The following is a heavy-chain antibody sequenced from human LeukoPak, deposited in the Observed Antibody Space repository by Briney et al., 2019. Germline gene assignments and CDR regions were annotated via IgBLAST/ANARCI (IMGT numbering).Heavy chain of an antibody. CDR3: AKPYSSNVYYYYYMDV. J-gene: IGHJ6*03. CDR1: GFTFSRYG. CDR2: IRYDGSNK. V-gene: IGHV3-30*02. D-gene: IGHD6-13*01. Sequence: GGSLRLSCAATGFTFSRYGMHWVRQAPGKGLEWVAFIRYDGSNKYYADSVKGRFTISRDNSKNTLYLQMNSLRAEDTAVYYCAKPYSSNVYYYYYMDVWGKGTTVTISS.